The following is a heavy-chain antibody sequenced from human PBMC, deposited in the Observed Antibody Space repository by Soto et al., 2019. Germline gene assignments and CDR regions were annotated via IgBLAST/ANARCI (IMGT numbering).Heavy chain of an antibody. CDR1: GFTFGDYF. D-gene: IGHD6-13*01. J-gene: IGHJ6*01. CDR2: IDNEGGRP. V-gene: IGHV3-23*03. CDR3: AKDLRWYGMDV. Sequence: EVQLLESGGGLVQPGESLRLSCAASGFTFGDYFMNWVRQAPGKGPEWVSDIDNEGGRPHYADSVSGRFTISRDNHRNTLYLKMNRLRAEDTALYCCAKDLRWYGMDVWGQGTMVTVS.